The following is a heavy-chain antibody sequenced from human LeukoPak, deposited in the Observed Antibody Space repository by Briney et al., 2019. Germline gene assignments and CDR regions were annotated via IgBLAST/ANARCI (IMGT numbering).Heavy chain of an antibody. CDR1: GGSISSGGYS. V-gene: IGHV4-30-2*01. CDR3: ARTGSYYSVYYFDY. CDR2: IYHSGST. D-gene: IGHD1-26*01. J-gene: IGHJ4*02. Sequence: KPSETLSLTCAVSGGSISSGGYSWSWIRQPPGEGLEWIGYIYHSGSTYYNPSLKSRVTISVDRSKNQFSLKLSSVTAADTAVYYCARTGSYYSVYYFDYWGQGTLVTVSS.